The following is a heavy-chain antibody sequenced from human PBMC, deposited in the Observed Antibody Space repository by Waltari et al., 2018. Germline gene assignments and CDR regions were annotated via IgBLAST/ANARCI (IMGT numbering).Heavy chain of an antibody. CDR2: INWNSGKR. CDR1: GFTFDNFA. J-gene: IGHJ4*02. Sequence: EVQLVESGGGLVQPGRSLRLSCAASGFTFDNFAMHWVRQAPGKGLEWVSSINWNSGKRGYADSVKGRVIISRDNAKNSLYLQMNSLRTEDTALYYCAKGSGGDPWPDYWGQGTLVIVSS. D-gene: IGHD2-21*02. V-gene: IGHV3-9*01. CDR3: AKGSGGDPWPDY.